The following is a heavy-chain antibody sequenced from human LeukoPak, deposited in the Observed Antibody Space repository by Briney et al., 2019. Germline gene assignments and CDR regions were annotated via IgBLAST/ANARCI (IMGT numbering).Heavy chain of an antibody. Sequence: GGSLRLSCAASGFTSSSYAMSWVRQAPGKGLEWVSAISGSGGSTYYADSVKGRFTISRDNSKNTLYLQMNSLRAEDTAVYYCAKRLSWELLGGFDYWGQGTLVTVSS. CDR3: AKRLSWELLGGFDY. J-gene: IGHJ4*02. CDR1: GFTSSSYA. D-gene: IGHD1-26*01. CDR2: ISGSGGST. V-gene: IGHV3-23*01.